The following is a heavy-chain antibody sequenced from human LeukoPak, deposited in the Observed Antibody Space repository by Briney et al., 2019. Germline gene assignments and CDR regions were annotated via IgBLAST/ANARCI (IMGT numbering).Heavy chain of an antibody. Sequence: GGSLRLSRAASGFTFNDCGMHWVRQAPGKGLEWVAVIWYDGSNKYYADSVKGRFTISRDNSKDTLYLQMNSLRAEDTAVYYCARDLDSSGWNLDFGYWGQGTLVTVSS. J-gene: IGHJ4*02. V-gene: IGHV3-33*01. CDR1: GFTFNDCG. CDR2: IWYDGSNK. D-gene: IGHD6-19*01. CDR3: ARDLDSSGWNLDFGY.